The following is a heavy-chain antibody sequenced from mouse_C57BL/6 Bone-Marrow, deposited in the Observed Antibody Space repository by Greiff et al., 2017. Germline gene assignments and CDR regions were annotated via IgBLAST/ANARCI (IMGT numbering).Heavy chain of an antibody. D-gene: IGHD3-2*02. CDR2: ISSGGSYT. Sequence: EVMLVESGGDLVKPGGSLKLSCAASGFTFSSYGMSWVRQTPDKRLEWVATISSGGSYTYYPASVKGRFTISRDNAKNTLYLQMSSLKSEDTAMYYCARQLRAYWGQGTLVTVSA. CDR3: ARQLRAY. J-gene: IGHJ3*01. CDR1: GFTFSSYG. V-gene: IGHV5-6*01.